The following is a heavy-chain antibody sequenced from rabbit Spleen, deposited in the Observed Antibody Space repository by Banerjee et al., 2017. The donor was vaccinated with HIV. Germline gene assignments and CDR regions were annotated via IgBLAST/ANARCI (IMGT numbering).Heavy chain of an antibody. CDR2: INNDNT. CDR3: VRGDL. Sequence: QSLEESGGDLVKPGASLTLTCTASGFDFSSNAVHWVRQAPGKGLEWIACINNDNTWYATWAKGRVTISKTSSTTVDLKMTSLTAADTATYFCVRGDLWGPGTLVTVS. V-gene: IGHV1S40*01. CDR1: GFDFSSNA. J-gene: IGHJ4*01.